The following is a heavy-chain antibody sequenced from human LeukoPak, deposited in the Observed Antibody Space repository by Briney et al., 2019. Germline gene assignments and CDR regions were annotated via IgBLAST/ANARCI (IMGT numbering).Heavy chain of an antibody. Sequence: SETLSLTCTVSGGSISSYYWSWIRQPPGKGLEWIGYIYYSGSTNYNPSLKSRVTISVDTSKDQFSLKLSSVAAADTAVYYCARALYSSSWYWFDPWGQGTLVTVSS. D-gene: IGHD6-13*01. V-gene: IGHV4-59*01. CDR3: ARALYSSSWYWFDP. J-gene: IGHJ5*02. CDR2: IYYSGST. CDR1: GGSISSYY.